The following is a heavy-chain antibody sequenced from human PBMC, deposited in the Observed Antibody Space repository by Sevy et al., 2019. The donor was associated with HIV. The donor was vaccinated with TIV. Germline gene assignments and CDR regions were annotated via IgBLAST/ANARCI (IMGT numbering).Heavy chain of an antibody. Sequence: GGSLRLSCAASGFTFSSYAMSWVRQAPGKGLEWVSAISGSGGSTYYAYSVKGRFTISRDNSKNTLYLQMNSLRAEDTAVYYCAKDGRMVRGRNAFDIWGQGTMVTVSS. D-gene: IGHD3-10*01. CDR1: GFTFSSYA. CDR2: ISGSGGST. J-gene: IGHJ3*02. CDR3: AKDGRMVRGRNAFDI. V-gene: IGHV3-23*01.